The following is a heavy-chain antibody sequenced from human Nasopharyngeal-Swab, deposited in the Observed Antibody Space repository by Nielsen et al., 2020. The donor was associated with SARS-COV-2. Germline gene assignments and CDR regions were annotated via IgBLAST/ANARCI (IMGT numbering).Heavy chain of an antibody. CDR3: ASRYEGITGTIYAFDI. CDR1: GGSISSSNW. D-gene: IGHD1-7*01. Sequence: SETLSLTCAVSGGSISSSNWWSWVRQPPGKGLEWIGEIYHSGSTNNNPSLRSRVTISVDKSKNQFSLKLSSVTAADTAVYYCASRYEGITGTIYAFDIWGQGTMVTVSS. CDR2: IYHSGST. J-gene: IGHJ3*02. V-gene: IGHV4-4*02.